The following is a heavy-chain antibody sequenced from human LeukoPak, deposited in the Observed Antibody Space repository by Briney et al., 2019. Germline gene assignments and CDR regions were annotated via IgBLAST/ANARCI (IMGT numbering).Heavy chain of an antibody. J-gene: IGHJ4*02. CDR1: AFTFSNYW. Sequence: GGSLRLSCEASAFTFSNYWMAWVRQAPGKGLEWVANMNHDGNEKYYDESVKGRFTISRDNARKSLYLYMNSLRADDTAVYYCATYCGGGNCYSFAYWGQGTLVTVSS. CDR3: ATYCGGGNCYSFAY. D-gene: IGHD2-15*01. CDR2: MNHDGNEK. V-gene: IGHV3-7*01.